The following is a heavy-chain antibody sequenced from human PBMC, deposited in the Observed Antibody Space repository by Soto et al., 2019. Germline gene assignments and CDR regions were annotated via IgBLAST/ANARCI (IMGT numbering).Heavy chain of an antibody. Sequence: GGSLRLSCAASGFTFSDYYMSWIRQAPGKGLEWVSYISSSSSYTNYADSVKGRFTISRDNAKNSLYLQMNSLRAEDTAVYYCARGFDYYGSGSYYDYWGQGTLVTVSS. CDR1: GFTFSDYY. V-gene: IGHV3-11*05. J-gene: IGHJ4*02. CDR3: ARGFDYYGSGSYYDY. CDR2: ISSSSSYT. D-gene: IGHD3-10*01.